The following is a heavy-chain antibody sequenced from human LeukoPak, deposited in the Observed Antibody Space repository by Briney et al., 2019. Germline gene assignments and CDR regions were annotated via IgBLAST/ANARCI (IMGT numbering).Heavy chain of an antibody. J-gene: IGHJ3*02. D-gene: IGHD2-21*02. V-gene: IGHV1-2*04. CDR3: AREKTAKGRDI. CDR2: INPNSGGT. Sequence: ASVKVSCKASGYTFTGYYMHWVRQAPGQGREGMGWINPNSGGTNYAQKFQGWVTMTRDTTISKAYIARGRLISHDTGVYYCAREKTAKGRDIWGQGTMVTVSS. CDR1: GYTFTGYY.